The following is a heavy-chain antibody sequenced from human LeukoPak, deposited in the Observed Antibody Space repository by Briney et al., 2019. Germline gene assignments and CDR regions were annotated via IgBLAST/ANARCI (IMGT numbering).Heavy chain of an antibody. V-gene: IGHV3-74*01. CDR1: GFTFSDTW. D-gene: IGHD2-21*01. Sequence: GGSLRLSCAASGFTFSDTWMHWVRQAPGKGLVWVSRIRSDGSDTRYAESVKGRFTISRDNAKNTLYLQMNSLRAEDTAVYYCAKDRSHIVVGESFDYWGQGTLVTVSS. CDR2: IRSDGSDT. CDR3: AKDRSHIVVGESFDY. J-gene: IGHJ4*02.